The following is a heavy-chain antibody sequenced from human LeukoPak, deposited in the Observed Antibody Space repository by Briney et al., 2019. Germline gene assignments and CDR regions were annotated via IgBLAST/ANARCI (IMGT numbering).Heavy chain of an antibody. Sequence: GLYWVASINHNGTVTYYVDSVKGRFTISRDNAKNSLYLQMSNLRAEDTAVYFCARGGGLDVWGQGATVTVSS. J-gene: IGHJ6*02. CDR2: INHNGTVT. CDR3: ARGGGLDV. V-gene: IGHV3-7*04.